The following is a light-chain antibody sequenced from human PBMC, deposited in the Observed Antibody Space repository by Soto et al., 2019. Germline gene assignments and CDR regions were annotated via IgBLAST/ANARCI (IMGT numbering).Light chain of an antibody. CDR2: QVS. CDR1: QSLVYSDGNTY. CDR3: VQFAHFPRT. Sequence: DPVLTQAPLTSLVTLGQPASISCRSSQSLVYSDGNTYLSWLQQRPGQPPRLLIYQVSNRFSGVPDRFSGSGAGTKISRVEADDVGVYFCVQFAHFPRTFGQGTKVEI. J-gene: IGKJ1*01. V-gene: IGKV2-24*01.